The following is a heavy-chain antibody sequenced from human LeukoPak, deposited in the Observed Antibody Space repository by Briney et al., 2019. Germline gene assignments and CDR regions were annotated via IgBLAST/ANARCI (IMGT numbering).Heavy chain of an antibody. D-gene: IGHD1-26*01. Sequence: SETLSLTCTVSGGSINTYFWTWIRQPPGKGLEWIGYISYSGRTNYNPSLKSRVAISVDTSRNQFSLRLTSVTAADMAVYYCARDRTVRGDGTYYYYGMDVWGQGTTVTVSS. CDR2: ISYSGRT. CDR3: ARDRTVRGDGTYYYYGMDV. V-gene: IGHV4-59*01. J-gene: IGHJ6*02. CDR1: GGSINTYF.